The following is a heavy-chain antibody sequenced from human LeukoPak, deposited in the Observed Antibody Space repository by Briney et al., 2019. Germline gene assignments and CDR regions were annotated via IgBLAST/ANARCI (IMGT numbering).Heavy chain of an antibody. CDR2: IKQDGSEK. J-gene: IGHJ4*02. V-gene: IGHV3-7*03. CDR3: AKDLEPDTAMVAFDY. D-gene: IGHD5-18*01. Sequence: PGGSLRLSCAGSGFIFSSYWMCWVRQAPGRGLEWVASIKQDGSEKFYVDSVKGRFTISRDNAKNSLYLQMNSLRAEDTAVYYCAKDLEPDTAMVAFDYWGQGTLVTVSS. CDR1: GFIFSSYW.